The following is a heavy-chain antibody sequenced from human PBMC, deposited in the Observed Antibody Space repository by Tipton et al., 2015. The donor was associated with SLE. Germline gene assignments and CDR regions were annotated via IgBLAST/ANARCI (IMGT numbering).Heavy chain of an antibody. CDR2: MRHSGIT. Sequence: TLSLTCTVSGHSISTTYYWGWIRQAPGKGLEWVGCMRHSGITNYNPSLKSRVTMSVDTSKNQLSLSLNSVTAADTAVYYCARGGGDSNSCQDFDRWGQGSLVTVSS. V-gene: IGHV4-38-2*02. CDR1: GHSISTTYY. D-gene: IGHD6-13*01. CDR3: ARGGGDSNSCQDFDR. J-gene: IGHJ4*02.